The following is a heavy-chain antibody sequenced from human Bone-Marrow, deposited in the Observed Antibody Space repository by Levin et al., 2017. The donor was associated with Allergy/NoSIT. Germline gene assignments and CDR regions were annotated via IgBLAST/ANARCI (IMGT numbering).Heavy chain of an antibody. CDR3: ATEPAPGLEKYYDTSGLGD. D-gene: IGHD3-22*01. V-gene: IGHV1-24*01. J-gene: IGHJ4*02. CDR2: FDLEEGET. Sequence: ASVKVSCKVSGYTLTEFSMHWVRQAPGQGLEWMGGFDLEEGETIYAQKSQGRVTMTGDTSADTASMELSSLRSEDTAMYYCATEPAPGLEKYYDTSGLGDWGQGTLVTVSS. CDR1: GYTLTEFS.